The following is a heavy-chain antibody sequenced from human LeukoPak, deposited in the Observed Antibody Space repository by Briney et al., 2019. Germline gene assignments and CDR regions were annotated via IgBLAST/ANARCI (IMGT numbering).Heavy chain of an antibody. Sequence: PSETLSLTCTVSGASISSGGYYWSWLRQHPAKGLEWIGYIYYTGSTYYNPSLKSHVTMSVDTSKNQFSLTLSSVTAADTGVYYCANHCSGGTCYRYYFDHWGQGTLVTVSA. CDR3: ANHCSGGTCYRYYFDH. D-gene: IGHD2-15*01. CDR1: GASISSGGYY. V-gene: IGHV4-31*01. J-gene: IGHJ4*02. CDR2: IYYTGST.